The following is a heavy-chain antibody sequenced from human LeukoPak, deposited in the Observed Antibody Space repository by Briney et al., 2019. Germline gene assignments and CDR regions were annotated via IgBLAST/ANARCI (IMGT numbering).Heavy chain of an antibody. CDR2: ISGSGGST. D-gene: IGHD3-22*01. Sequence: PGGSLRLSCAASGFTFSSYGMHWVRQAPGKGLEWVSAISGSGGSTYYADSVKGRFTISRDNSKNTLYLQMNSLRADDTAVYYCARNSGPTSYYYDTSGYSYLDYWGQGTLVTVSS. CDR3: ARNSGPTSYYYDTSGYSYLDY. V-gene: IGHV3-23*01. CDR1: GFTFSSYG. J-gene: IGHJ4*02.